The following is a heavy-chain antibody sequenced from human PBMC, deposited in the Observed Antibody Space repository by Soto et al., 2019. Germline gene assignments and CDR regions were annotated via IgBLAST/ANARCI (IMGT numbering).Heavy chain of an antibody. D-gene: IGHD1-7*01. CDR3: VNQYNWNYVFVY. J-gene: IGHJ4*02. CDR1: GFTFSNYA. CDR2: ISSNGFST. V-gene: IGHV3-64D*08. Sequence: GGSLRLSCSPSGFTFSNYAMHWVRQAPGKGLEYVSAISSNGFSTYYADSVKGRFTISRDNSKNILYLQMSSLRAEDTAVYYCVNQYNWNYVFVYWGQGTLVTVSS.